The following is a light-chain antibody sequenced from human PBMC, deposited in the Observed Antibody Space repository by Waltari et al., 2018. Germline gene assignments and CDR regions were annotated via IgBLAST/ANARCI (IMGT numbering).Light chain of an antibody. CDR3: SSYTSSSTVV. V-gene: IGLV2-14*03. CDR1: RSDVGGYNY. CDR2: DFS. Sequence: QSALTQPASVSGSPGQSITISCTGTRSDVGGYNYVPWYQQHPGKAPKLIIYDFSNRPSGVSNRFSGSKSGNTASLTISGLQAEDEADYYCSSYTSSSTVVFGGGTKLTVL. J-gene: IGLJ2*01.